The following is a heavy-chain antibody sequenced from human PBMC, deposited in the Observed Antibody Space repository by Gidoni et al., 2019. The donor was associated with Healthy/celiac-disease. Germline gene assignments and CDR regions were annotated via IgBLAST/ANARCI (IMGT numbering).Heavy chain of an antibody. CDR2: IWYDGSNK. D-gene: IGHD6-13*01. V-gene: IGHV3-33*01. J-gene: IGHJ6*02. CDR1: GFTFSSYG. Sequence: QVLLLESGGGVVQPGRSLRLSCAASGFTFSSYGMHWVRQATGKGLEWLAVIWYDGSNKYYADSVKGRFTISRDNSKNTLYLQMNSLRAEDTAVYYCARGGILSYYYYGMDVWGQGTTVTVSS. CDR3: ARGGILSYYYYGMDV.